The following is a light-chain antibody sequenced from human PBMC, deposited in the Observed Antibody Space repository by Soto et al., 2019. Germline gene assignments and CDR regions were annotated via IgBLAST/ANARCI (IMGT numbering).Light chain of an antibody. CDR3: QQYNNWPRT. V-gene: IGKV3-15*01. CDR1: QSVGSD. J-gene: IGKJ5*01. Sequence: EIVMTQSPATLSVTPGERATLSCRASQSVGSDLAWYQQKPGQAPRLLIYGASTRATGVPARFSGSGSGTEFTLTISSLQSEDFAVYYCQQYNNWPRTFGQGTRWRL. CDR2: GAS.